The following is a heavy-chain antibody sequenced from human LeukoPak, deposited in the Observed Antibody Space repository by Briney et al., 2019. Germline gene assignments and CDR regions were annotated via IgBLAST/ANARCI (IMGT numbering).Heavy chain of an antibody. CDR2: IYTSEST. Sequence: SETLSLTCTVSGGSISSSSYYWSWIRQPAGKGLEWIGRIYTSESTNYNPSLKSRVTMSVDTSKNQFSLKLSSVTAADTAVYYCARVRYSSSFSYYYYMDVWGKGTTVTVSS. CDR3: ARVRYSSSFSYYYYMDV. J-gene: IGHJ6*03. CDR1: GGSISSSSYY. V-gene: IGHV4-61*02. D-gene: IGHD6-6*01.